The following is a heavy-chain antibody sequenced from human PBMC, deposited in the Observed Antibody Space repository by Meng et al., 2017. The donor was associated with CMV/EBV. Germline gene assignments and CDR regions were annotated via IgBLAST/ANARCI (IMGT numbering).Heavy chain of an antibody. Sequence: GSLRLSCTVSGGSISSSSYYWGWIRQPPGKGLEWIGSIYYSGSTYYNPSLKSRVTISVDTSKNQFSLKLSSVTDADTAVYYCARHEVVPAAIGWFDPWGQGTLVTVSS. V-gene: IGHV4-39*01. D-gene: IGHD2-2*01. CDR2: IYYSGST. CDR3: ARHEVVPAAIGWFDP. J-gene: IGHJ5*02. CDR1: GGSISSSSYY.